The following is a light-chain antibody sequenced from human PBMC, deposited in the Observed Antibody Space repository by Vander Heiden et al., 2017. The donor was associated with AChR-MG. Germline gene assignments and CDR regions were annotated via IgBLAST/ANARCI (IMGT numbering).Light chain of an antibody. CDR3: WSYAGNNIYV. Sequence: QSALTQPPSVSGSPGQSVAISCTGTSSDVGSYNYVFWYQQHPGKAPKLLIYDVTKRPSGAPDRVSGHKSGNTASLTISGLQAEDEADYYCWSYAGNNIYVFGAGTKVTVL. CDR2: DVT. CDR1: SSDVGSYNY. V-gene: IGLV2-11*01. J-gene: IGLJ1*01.